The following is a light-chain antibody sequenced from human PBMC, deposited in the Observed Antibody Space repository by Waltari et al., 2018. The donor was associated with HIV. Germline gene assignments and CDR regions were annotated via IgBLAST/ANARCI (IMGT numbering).Light chain of an antibody. V-gene: IGLV2-14*03. CDR1: STDVGGYKN. Sequence: QSALTQPASVSGSPGPSIPISCTGTSTDVGGYKNISWYQQHPGKAPKLTIYDVSNRPSGVSNRFSGSKSGNTASLTISGLQAEDEADYYCSSYTSSSTYVFGTGTKVTVL. CDR3: SSYTSSSTYV. CDR2: DVS. J-gene: IGLJ1*01.